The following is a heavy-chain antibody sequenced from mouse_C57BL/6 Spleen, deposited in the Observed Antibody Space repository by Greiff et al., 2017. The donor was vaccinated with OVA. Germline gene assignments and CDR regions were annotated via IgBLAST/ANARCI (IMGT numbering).Heavy chain of an antibody. Sequence: SGAELVRPGASVTLSCKASGYTFTDYEMHWVKQTPVHGLEWIGAIDPETGGTAYNQKFKGKAILTADKSSSPAYMELRSLTSEDSAVYYCLAYYSNYVDYWGQGTTLTVSS. D-gene: IGHD2-5*01. CDR3: LAYYSNYVDY. CDR2: IDPETGGT. CDR1: GYTFTDYE. J-gene: IGHJ2*01. V-gene: IGHV1-15*01.